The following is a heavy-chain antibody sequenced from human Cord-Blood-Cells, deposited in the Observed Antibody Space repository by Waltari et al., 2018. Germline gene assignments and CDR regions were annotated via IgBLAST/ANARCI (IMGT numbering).Heavy chain of an antibody. CDR2: IYYSGST. CDR3: ARTGPGRDIVVVTAIQIFDY. Sequence: QLQLQESGPGLVKPSETLSLTCTVSGGSISSSSYYWGWIRQPPGKGLEWIGSIYYSGSTYYNPSLKSRVTISVDTSKNQFSLKLSSVTAADTAVYYCARTGPGRDIVVVTAIQIFDYWGQGTLVTVSS. CDR1: GGSISSSSYY. V-gene: IGHV4-39*01. D-gene: IGHD2-21*02. J-gene: IGHJ4*02.